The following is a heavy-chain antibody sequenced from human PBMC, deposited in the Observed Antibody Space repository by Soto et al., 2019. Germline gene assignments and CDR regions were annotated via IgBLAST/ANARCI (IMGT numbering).Heavy chain of an antibody. CDR2: IIPIFGTA. D-gene: IGHD3-22*01. CDR3: ASSYSRSGYYPDSYHYGMDV. CDR1: GGTFSSYA. V-gene: IGHV1-69*13. Sequence: SVKVSCKASGGTFSSYAISWVRQAPGQGLEWMGGIIPIFGTANYAQKFQGRVTITADESTSTAYMELSSLRSEDTAVYYCASSYSRSGYYPDSYHYGMDVWRQATTVTVSS. J-gene: IGHJ6*02.